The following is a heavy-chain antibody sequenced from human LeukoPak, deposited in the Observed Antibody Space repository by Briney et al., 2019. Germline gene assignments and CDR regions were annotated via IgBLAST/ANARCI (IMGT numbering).Heavy chain of an antibody. Sequence: GESLKISCKGSGYSFTNYWINWVRQMPGKGLESMGRIDPSDSYTSYSPSFQGHVTISADKSISTAYLQWSSLQASDTAMYYCARVPIAAAAHYYYGMDVWGKGTTVTVSS. J-gene: IGHJ6*04. V-gene: IGHV5-10-1*01. D-gene: IGHD6-13*01. CDR1: GYSFTNYW. CDR3: ARVPIAAAAHYYYGMDV. CDR2: IDPSDSYT.